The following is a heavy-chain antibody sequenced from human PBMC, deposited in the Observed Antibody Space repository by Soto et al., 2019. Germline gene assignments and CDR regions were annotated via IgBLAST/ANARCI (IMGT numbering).Heavy chain of an antibody. CDR3: ATQQYFDASGFSLDQ. Sequence: PGGSLRLSCAGSGFTFNKAWMNWVRQAPGKGLEWVGRIKSKTDGETTDYAALVRDRVIISRDDSKNMLYLYVNRLKAEDTAMYYCATQQYFDASGFSLDQWGQGTLVTVPQ. J-gene: IGHJ4*02. CDR2: IKSKTDGETT. V-gene: IGHV3-15*07. CDR1: GFTFNKAW. D-gene: IGHD3-22*01.